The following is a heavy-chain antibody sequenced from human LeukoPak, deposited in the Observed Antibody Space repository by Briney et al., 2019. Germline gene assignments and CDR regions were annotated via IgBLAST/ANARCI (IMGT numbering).Heavy chain of an antibody. CDR1: GFTFSSYW. V-gene: IGHV3-74*01. J-gene: IGHJ4*02. CDR3: ARVPSIAAVGIRLDY. Sequence: GGSLRLSCAASGFTFSSYWMHWVRQAPGKGLVWVSRINSHGSSTSYADSVKGRFTISRDNSKNTLYLQMNSLRAEDTAMYYCARVPSIAAVGIRLDYWGQGTLVTVSS. CDR2: INSHGSST. D-gene: IGHD6-13*01.